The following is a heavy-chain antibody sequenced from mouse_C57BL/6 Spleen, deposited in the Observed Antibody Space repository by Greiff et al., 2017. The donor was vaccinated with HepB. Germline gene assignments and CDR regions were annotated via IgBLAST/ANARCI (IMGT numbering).Heavy chain of an antibody. CDR2: IYPGSGST. CDR3: ARGGYDYGEGFAY. D-gene: IGHD2-4*01. CDR1: GYTFTSYW. V-gene: IGHV1-55*01. J-gene: IGHJ3*01. Sequence: QVQLQQPGAELVKPGASVKMSCKASGYTFTSYWITWVKQRPGQGLEWIGDIYPGSGSTNYNEKFKSKATLTVDTSSSTAYMQLSSLTSEDSAVYYCARGGYDYGEGFAYWGQGTLVTVSA.